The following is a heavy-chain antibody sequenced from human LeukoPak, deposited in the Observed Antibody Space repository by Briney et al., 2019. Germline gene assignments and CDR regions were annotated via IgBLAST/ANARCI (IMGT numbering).Heavy chain of an antibody. V-gene: IGHV3-23*01. CDR1: GFTFSSYA. CDR3: AKDHSSGWYYFDY. J-gene: IGHJ4*02. D-gene: IGHD6-19*01. Sequence: GGSLRLSCAASGFTFSSYAMSWVRQAPGKGREWVSAISGSGGSTYYADSVKGRFTVSRDDSKNTLYVQMNSLRAEDTAVYYCAKDHSSGWYYFDYWGQGTLVTVSS. CDR2: ISGSGGST.